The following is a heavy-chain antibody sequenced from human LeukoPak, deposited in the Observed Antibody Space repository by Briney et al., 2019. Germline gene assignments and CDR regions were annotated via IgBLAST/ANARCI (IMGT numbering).Heavy chain of an antibody. CDR3: ARGALRYYGSGSYYNLDY. V-gene: IGHV4-59*01. Sequence: SETLSLTCTVSGGSISSYYWSWIRQPPGKGLEWIGYIYYSGSTNYNPSLKSRVTISVDTPKNQFSLKLSSVTAADTAVYYCARGALRYYGSGSYYNLDYWGQGTLVTVSS. J-gene: IGHJ4*02. CDR1: GGSISSYY. D-gene: IGHD3-10*01. CDR2: IYYSGST.